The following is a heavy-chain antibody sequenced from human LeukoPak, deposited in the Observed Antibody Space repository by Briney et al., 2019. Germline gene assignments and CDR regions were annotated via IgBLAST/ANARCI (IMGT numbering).Heavy chain of an antibody. CDR2: IWYDGSNK. Sequence: GGSLRLSCAASGFTFTDYSMSWVRQAPGKGLEWVAVIWYDGSNKYYGDSVKGRFTISRDNSKKTLYLQMNSLRVEDTAVYYCARGDGYNDAEYLQHWGQGTLVTVS. V-gene: IGHV3-33*08. CDR3: ARGDGYNDAEYLQH. J-gene: IGHJ1*01. CDR1: GFTFTDYS. D-gene: IGHD5-24*01.